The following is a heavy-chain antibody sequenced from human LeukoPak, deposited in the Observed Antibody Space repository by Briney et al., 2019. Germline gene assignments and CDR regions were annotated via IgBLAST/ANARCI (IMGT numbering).Heavy chain of an antibody. CDR3: ARDAMVYAKPVPFDY. V-gene: IGHV3-48*04. J-gene: IGHJ4*02. CDR2: ISSSSTTI. Sequence: GGSLRLSCAASGFTFSSYSMNWVRQAPGKGLEWVSYISSSSTTIYYAGSVKGRFTISRDNAKNSLYLQMNSLRAEDTAVYYCARDAMVYAKPVPFDYWGQGTLVTVSS. CDR1: GFTFSSYS. D-gene: IGHD2-8*01.